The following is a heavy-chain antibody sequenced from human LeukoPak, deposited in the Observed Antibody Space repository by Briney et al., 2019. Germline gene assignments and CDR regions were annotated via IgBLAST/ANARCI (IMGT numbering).Heavy chain of an antibody. CDR3: ARDLRVSTSWYLDS. Sequence: TLSLTCSVSGDSISSGGYYWTWIRQHPGKGLEWIGYIYYTGSTYYNPSLQSRVTISVDTSKKQFTLKLSSVTAAGTAVYYCARDLRVSTSWYLDSWGQGTLVTVSS. V-gene: IGHV4-31*03. D-gene: IGHD2-2*01. J-gene: IGHJ4*02. CDR1: GDSISSGGYY. CDR2: IYYTGST.